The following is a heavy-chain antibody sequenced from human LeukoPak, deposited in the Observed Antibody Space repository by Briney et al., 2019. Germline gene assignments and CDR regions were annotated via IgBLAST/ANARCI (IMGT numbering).Heavy chain of an antibody. CDR1: GFTFSSYS. CDR3: ARDPVERDYYYMDV. D-gene: IGHD5-24*01. J-gene: IGHJ6*03. Sequence: GGSLRLSCVASGFTFSSYSMNWVRQAPGKGLEWVSYISTSSSIIYFADSVQGRFTISRDNAKNSLYLQMNSLRAEDTAVYYCARDPVERDYYYMDVWGKGTTVTVSS. V-gene: IGHV3-48*01. CDR2: ISTSSSII.